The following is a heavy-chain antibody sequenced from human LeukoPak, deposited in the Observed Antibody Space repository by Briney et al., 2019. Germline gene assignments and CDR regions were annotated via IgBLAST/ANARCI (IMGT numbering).Heavy chain of an antibody. Sequence: DPGVSLRLSCAASGFTFSSYAMHWVRQAPGKGLEWVAVISYDGSNKYYADSVKGRFTISRDNSKNTLYLQMNSLRAEDTAVYYCANLCSGGSCYVDYWGQGTLVTVSS. V-gene: IGHV3-30*04. CDR3: ANLCSGGSCYVDY. D-gene: IGHD2-15*01. CDR2: ISYDGSNK. CDR1: GFTFSSYA. J-gene: IGHJ4*02.